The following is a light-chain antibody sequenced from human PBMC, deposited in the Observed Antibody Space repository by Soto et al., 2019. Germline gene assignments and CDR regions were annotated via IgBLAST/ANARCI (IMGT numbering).Light chain of an antibody. CDR2: GGF. CDR1: QSIRTS. V-gene: IGKV1-39*01. J-gene: IGKJ2*01. CDR3: QQSYSTPTT. Sequence: DIQMTQSPSSLSASVGDRVTITCRASQSIRTSLNWYQQKPGKAPKLLIYGGFSLQSGAPSRFSGSGSGTDFTITISSLQPEDFAVYYCQQSYSTPTTFGQGTKVEIK.